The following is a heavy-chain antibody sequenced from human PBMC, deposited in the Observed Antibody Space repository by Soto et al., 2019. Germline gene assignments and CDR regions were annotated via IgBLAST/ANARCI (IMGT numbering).Heavy chain of an antibody. D-gene: IGHD5-12*01. CDR1: GFTFSSYE. CDR2: ISSSGSTI. Sequence: LRLSCSASGFTFSSYEMNWVRQAPGKGLEWVSYISSSGSTIYYADSVKGRFTISRDNAKNSLYLQMNSLRAEDTAVYYCARDFGGYVGLGYYYGMDVWGQGTTVTVS. J-gene: IGHJ6*02. CDR3: ARDFGGYVGLGYYYGMDV. V-gene: IGHV3-48*03.